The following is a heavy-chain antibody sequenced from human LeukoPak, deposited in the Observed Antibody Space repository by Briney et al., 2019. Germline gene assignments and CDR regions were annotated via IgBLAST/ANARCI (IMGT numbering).Heavy chain of an antibody. V-gene: IGHV3-74*01. D-gene: IGHD5-24*01. CDR1: GFTFSSYW. CDR3: ARGFRELLDY. J-gene: IGHJ4*02. Sequence: GGSLRLSCAASGFTFSSYWMHWVRQAPGKGLVWVSRINTDGSSTNYADSVKGRFTISRDNAKNSLYLQMNSLRAEDTAVYYCARGFRELLDYWGRGTLVTVSS. CDR2: INTDGSST.